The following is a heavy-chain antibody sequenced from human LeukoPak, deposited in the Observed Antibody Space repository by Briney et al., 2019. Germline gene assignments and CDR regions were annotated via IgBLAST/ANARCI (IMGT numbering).Heavy chain of an antibody. J-gene: IGHJ5*02. D-gene: IGHD3-10*01. CDR1: GYTVTSYG. CDR2: IGAYNGNT. V-gene: IGHV1-18*01. Sequence: ASVKVSCKASGYTVTSYGISWVRQAPGQGLEWMGWIGAYNGNTNYAQKLQGRVTMTTDTSTSTVYMELSRLRSEDTAVYYCARDAGRRHSGWFDPWGQGTLVTVSS. CDR3: ARDAGRRHSGWFDP.